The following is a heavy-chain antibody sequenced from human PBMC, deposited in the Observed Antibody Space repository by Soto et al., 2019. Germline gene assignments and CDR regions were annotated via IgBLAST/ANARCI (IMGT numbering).Heavy chain of an antibody. V-gene: IGHV4-34*01. CDR2: INHGGST. CDR3: AKTIAARGAEDY. D-gene: IGHD6-6*01. J-gene: IGHJ4*02. Sequence: PSETLSLTCAVYGGSLSDHYWSWIRQPPGKGLEWIGKINHGGSTNYNPSLKSRVTISVDTSKNQFSLKLSSVTAADTAVYYCAKTIAARGAEDYWGQGTLVTVSS. CDR1: GGSLSDHY.